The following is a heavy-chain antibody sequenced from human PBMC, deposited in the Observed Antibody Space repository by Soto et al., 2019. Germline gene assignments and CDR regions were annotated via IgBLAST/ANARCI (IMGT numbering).Heavy chain of an antibody. CDR2: INPSGGST. CDR1: GYTFTSYY. J-gene: IGHJ4*02. CDR3: ARDGGIAVAGYYFDY. Sequence: ASVKVSCKASGYTFTSYYMHWVRQAPGQGLEWMGIINPSGGSTSYAQKFQGRVTMTRDTSTSTVYMELSSLRSEDTAVYYCARDGGIAVAGYYFDYWGQGTLVTVSS. D-gene: IGHD6-19*01. V-gene: IGHV1-46*03.